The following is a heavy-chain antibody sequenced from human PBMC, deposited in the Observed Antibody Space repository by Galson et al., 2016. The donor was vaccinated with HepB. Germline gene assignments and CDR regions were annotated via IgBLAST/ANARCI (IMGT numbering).Heavy chain of an antibody. CDR1: GYSLSDLR. V-gene: IGHV1-24*01. J-gene: IGHJ4*02. CDR3: VTFPDYAVVFT. Sequence: SVKVSCKVSGYSLSDLRMHWVRQASGKGLEWLGGFDPEIGERIYAPMFQGRVTMTEDTSTDTAYMELSDLRSDDTAVYFCVTFPDYAVVFTWGQGTLVTVSP. D-gene: IGHD3-22*01. CDR2: FDPEIGER.